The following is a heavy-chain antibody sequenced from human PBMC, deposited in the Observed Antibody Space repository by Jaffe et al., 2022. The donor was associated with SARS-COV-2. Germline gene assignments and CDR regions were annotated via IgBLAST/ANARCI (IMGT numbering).Heavy chain of an antibody. CDR1: GGSFSGYY. CDR3: ARGLSTARRPGYYYYGMDV. CDR2: INHSGST. D-gene: IGHD6-25*01. J-gene: IGHJ6*02. V-gene: IGHV4-34*01. Sequence: QVQLQQWGAGLLKPSETLSLTCAVYGGSFSGYYWSWIRQPPGKGLEWIGEINHSGSTNYNPSLKSRVTISVDTSKNQFSLKLSSVTAADTAVYYCARGLSTARRPGYYYYGMDVWGQGTTVTVSS.